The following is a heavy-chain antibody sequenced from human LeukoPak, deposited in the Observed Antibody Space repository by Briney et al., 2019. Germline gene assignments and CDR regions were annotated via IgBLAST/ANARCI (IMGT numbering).Heavy chain of an antibody. V-gene: IGHV1-18*01. D-gene: IGHD3-22*01. Sequence: ASVKVSCKASGYTFTSYGISWVRQAPGRGLEWMGWISAYNGNTNYAQKLQGRVTMTTDTSTSTAYMELRSLRSDDTAVYYCARDLGHYYDSSGDYWGQGTLVTVSS. CDR2: ISAYNGNT. CDR3: ARDLGHYYDSSGDY. J-gene: IGHJ4*02. CDR1: GYTFTSYG.